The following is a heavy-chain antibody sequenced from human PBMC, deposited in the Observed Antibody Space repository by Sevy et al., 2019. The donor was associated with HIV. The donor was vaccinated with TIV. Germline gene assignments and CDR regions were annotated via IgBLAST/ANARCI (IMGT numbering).Heavy chain of an antibody. J-gene: IGHJ6*03. D-gene: IGHD3-16*02. CDR1: GGSISSSSYY. V-gene: IGHV4-39*01. CDR3: ARHISMITFGGVIVRGDYYMDV. Sequence: ETLSLTCTVSGGSISSSSYYWGWIRQPPGKGLEWIGSIYYSGSTYYNPSLKSRVTISVDTSKNQFSLKLSSVTAADTAVYYCARHISMITFGGVIVRGDYYMDVWGKGTTVTVSS. CDR2: IYYSGST.